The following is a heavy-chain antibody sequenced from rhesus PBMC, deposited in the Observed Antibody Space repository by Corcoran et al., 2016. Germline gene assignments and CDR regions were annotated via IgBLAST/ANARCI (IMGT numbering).Heavy chain of an antibody. V-gene: IGHV4S9*01. CDR3: AREGTVSYFDH. CDR2: IYGSSGST. D-gene: IGHD5-24*01. Sequence: QVQLQESGPGLVKPSETLSLTCAVSGGSISDHYYWNWIPQPPGKGLEWIGNIYGSSGSTYYNPSLKSRVTISKDTSKNQFSLKLSSVTAADTAVYFCAREGTVSYFDHWGQGVLVTVSS. CDR1: GGSISDHYY. J-gene: IGHJ4*01.